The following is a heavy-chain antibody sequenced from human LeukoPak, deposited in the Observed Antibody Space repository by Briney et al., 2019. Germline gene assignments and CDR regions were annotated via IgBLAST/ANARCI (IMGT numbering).Heavy chain of an antibody. CDR3: ARAWGYGSGSQSFFRY. Sequence: GGSLRLSCAASGFTFSSYTMHWVRQAPGKGLEWVAVISYDGSNKYYADSVKGRFTISRDNSKNTLYLQMTSLRAEDTAVYYCARAWGYGSGSQSFFRYWGQGTLATVSS. CDR2: ISYDGSNK. CDR1: GFTFSSYT. D-gene: IGHD3-10*01. V-gene: IGHV3-30*04. J-gene: IGHJ4*02.